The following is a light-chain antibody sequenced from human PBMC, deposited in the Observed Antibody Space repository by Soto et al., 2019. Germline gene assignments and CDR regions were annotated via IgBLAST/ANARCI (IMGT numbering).Light chain of an antibody. Sequence: QSALTQPRSVSGSPGQSVTISCTGTSSDIGAYNYVSWYQRHPGKAPQLMIYDVTKRPSGVPDRFSGSKSGNTASLTISGLQAEDEADYYCCSYAGPKTFVLFGGGTKLTVL. J-gene: IGLJ2*01. CDR2: DVT. V-gene: IGLV2-11*01. CDR3: CSYAGPKTFVL. CDR1: SSDIGAYNY.